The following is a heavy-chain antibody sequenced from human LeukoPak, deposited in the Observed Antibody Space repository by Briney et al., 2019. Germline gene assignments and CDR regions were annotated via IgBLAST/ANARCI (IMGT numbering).Heavy chain of an antibody. V-gene: IGHV1-46*01. D-gene: IGHD3-22*01. CDR2: INPTGGST. CDR3: ARGQRYYYDSSGYQEGLAY. Sequence: GASVKVSCKASGYTFTSYYMHWVRQAPGEGLEWMGIINPTGGSTSCAQKFQGRVTMTRDTSTSTVYMELSSLRSEDTAVYYCARGQRYYYDSSGYQEGLAYWGQGTLVTVSS. CDR1: GYTFTSYY. J-gene: IGHJ4*02.